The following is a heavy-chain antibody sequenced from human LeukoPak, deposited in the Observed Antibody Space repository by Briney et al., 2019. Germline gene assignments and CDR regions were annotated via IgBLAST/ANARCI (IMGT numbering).Heavy chain of an antibody. D-gene: IGHD3-22*01. CDR2: VDPVDGET. V-gene: IGHV1-69-2*01. CDR3: ATPSQKDYYDSSGYSSYYMDV. Sequence: ASVKISCKVSGYTFTDYYMHWVQQAPGKGLEWMGLVDPVDGETIYAEKFQGRVTITADTSTDTAYMELSSLRSEDTAVYYCATPSQKDYYDSSGYSSYYMDVWGKGTTVTVSS. J-gene: IGHJ6*03. CDR1: GYTFTDYY.